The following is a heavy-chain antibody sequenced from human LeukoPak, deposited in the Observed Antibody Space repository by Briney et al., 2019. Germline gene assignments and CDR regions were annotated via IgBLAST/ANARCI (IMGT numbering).Heavy chain of an antibody. CDR3: ARAPEVLYYYDSSGYYDY. CDR2: IWYDGSNK. Sequence: PGRSLRLSCAASGFTFSSYGMHWVRQAPGKGLEWVAVIWYDGSNKYYADSVKGRFTISRDNSKNTLYLQMNSLRAEDTAVYYCARAPEVLYYYDSSGYYDYWGQGTLVTVSS. D-gene: IGHD3-22*01. CDR1: GFTFSSYG. J-gene: IGHJ4*02. V-gene: IGHV3-33*01.